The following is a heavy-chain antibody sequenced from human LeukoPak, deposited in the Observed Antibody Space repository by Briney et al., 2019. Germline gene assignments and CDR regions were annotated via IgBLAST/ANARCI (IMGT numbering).Heavy chain of an antibody. CDR3: ARDAPRSGPPHFDY. CDR2: IYYSGST. J-gene: IGHJ4*02. V-gene: IGHV4-39*07. Sequence: SETLSLTCTVSGGSISSSSYYWGWIRQPPGKGLEWIGSIYYSGSTYYNPSLKSRVTISVDTSKNQFSLKLSSVTAADTAVYYCARDAPRSGPPHFDYWGQGTLVTVSS. D-gene: IGHD2-15*01. CDR1: GGSISSSSYY.